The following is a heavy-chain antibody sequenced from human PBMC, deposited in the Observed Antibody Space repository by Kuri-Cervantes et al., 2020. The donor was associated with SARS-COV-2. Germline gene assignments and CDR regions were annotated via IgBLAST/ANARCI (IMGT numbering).Heavy chain of an antibody. CDR2: INPNSGGT. J-gene: IGHJ6*02. Sequence: GSVNVSCKSSVYTFTGYKINWVRQAPGQGLEWMGWINPNSGGTNYAQRYQGWVTMTRDTSTRTAYMELSRLTSDDTAVYYRARGMVRGIIQYYYYAMDVWGQGTTVTVSS. CDR1: VYTFTGYK. CDR3: ARGMVRGIIQYYYYAMDV. D-gene: IGHD3-10*01. V-gene: IGHV1-2*04.